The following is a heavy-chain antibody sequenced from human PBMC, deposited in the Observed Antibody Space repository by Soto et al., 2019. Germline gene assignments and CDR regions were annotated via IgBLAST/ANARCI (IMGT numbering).Heavy chain of an antibody. CDR2: ISYDVSNK. V-gene: IGHV3-30-3*01. D-gene: IGHD3-10*01. Sequence: GWSMRLFCAASEFTCSSFAMHWVRPAPDKGLEWLAVISYDVSNKYYADSVKGRFTISRDNSKNTLYLQMNSLRAEDTAVYYCARDPMGRYYGSGSYYFDYWGQGTLVTVSS. CDR3: ARDPMGRYYGSGSYYFDY. J-gene: IGHJ4*02. CDR1: EFTCSSFA.